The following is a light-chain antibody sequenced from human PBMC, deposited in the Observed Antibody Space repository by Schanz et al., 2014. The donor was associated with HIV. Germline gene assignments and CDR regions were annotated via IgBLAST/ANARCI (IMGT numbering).Light chain of an antibody. CDR2: EVN. Sequence: QSALTQPPSASGSPGQSVTISCTGTISDVGGYNYVSWYQRHPDKAPKLMIYEVNKRPSGVPDRFSGSKSGNTASLTISGLRAEDEADYYCCSYVGSTTVIFGGGTKLTVL. CDR1: ISDVGGYNY. J-gene: IGLJ2*01. CDR3: CSYVGSTTVI. V-gene: IGLV2-8*01.